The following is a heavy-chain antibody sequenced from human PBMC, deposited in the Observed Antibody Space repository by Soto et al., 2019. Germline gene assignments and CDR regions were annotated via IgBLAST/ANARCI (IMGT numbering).Heavy chain of an antibody. CDR2: SSGSGDST. D-gene: IGHD3-9*01. Sequence: GGSLRLSCATSGFTFSSYAMSWVRQAPGKGLEWVSASSGSGDSTYYADSVKGRFTISRDKSKNMLYLHMNSLRAEDTAVYYCAKERYYDILTGYSGFDYWGQGALVTVSS. V-gene: IGHV3-23*01. CDR1: GFTFSSYA. CDR3: AKERYYDILTGYSGFDY. J-gene: IGHJ4*02.